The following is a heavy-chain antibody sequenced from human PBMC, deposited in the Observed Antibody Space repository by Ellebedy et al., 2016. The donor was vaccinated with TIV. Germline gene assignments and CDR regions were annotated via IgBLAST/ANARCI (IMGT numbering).Heavy chain of an antibody. CDR2: ISGSGGST. V-gene: IGHV3-23*01. Sequence: GGSLRLXXAASGFTFSSYAMSWVRQAPGKGLEWVSAISGSGGSTYYADSVKGRFTISRDNSKNTLYLQMNSLRAEDTAVYYCAKDLVPSGYYMCNWFDPWGQGTLVTVSS. D-gene: IGHD3-3*01. J-gene: IGHJ5*02. CDR3: AKDLVPSGYYMCNWFDP. CDR1: GFTFSSYA.